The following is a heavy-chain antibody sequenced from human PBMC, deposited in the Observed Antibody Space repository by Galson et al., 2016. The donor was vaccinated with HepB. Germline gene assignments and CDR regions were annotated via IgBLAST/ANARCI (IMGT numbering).Heavy chain of an antibody. CDR2: TYYRSNWHY. D-gene: IGHD1-20*01. Sequence: CAISGDSVSSNSAAWNWIRQSPSRGLEWLGRTYYRSNWHYDYAVSVTGRITINPDTSKNQFSLQLNPMTPEDTPVYYCARVSLVTANIWTWSAVEYWGQGALVTVSS. J-gene: IGHJ4*02. CDR1: GDSVSSNSAA. CDR3: ARVSLVTANIWTWSAVEY. V-gene: IGHV6-1*01.